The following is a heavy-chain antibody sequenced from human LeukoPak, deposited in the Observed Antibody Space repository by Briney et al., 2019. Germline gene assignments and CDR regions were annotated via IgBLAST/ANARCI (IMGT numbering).Heavy chain of an antibody. V-gene: IGHV3-23*01. CDR3: AKGGRRHYGDYVAF. CDR1: GFTVNSYA. Sequence: SGGSLRLSCDASGFTVNSYAMNWVRQAPGKGLEWVSVISASGGNTYYADSVKGRFTISRDDSKNTVYLQMNSLRADDTAVYHCAKGGRRHYGDYVAFWGQGTLVTVSS. D-gene: IGHD4-17*01. CDR2: ISASGGNT. J-gene: IGHJ4*02.